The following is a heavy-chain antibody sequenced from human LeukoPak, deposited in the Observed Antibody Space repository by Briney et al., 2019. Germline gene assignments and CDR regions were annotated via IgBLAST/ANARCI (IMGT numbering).Heavy chain of an antibody. CDR2: ISSSSNNI. Sequence: NPGASLRLSCAASGFTFSSYAMSRVRQAPGKGLEWVSSISSSSNNINYADSVKGRFTISRDNAMNSVHLQMNSLRVEDTAVYYCARGYQRPDYWGQGTLITVSS. CDR1: GFTFSSYA. V-gene: IGHV3-21*01. CDR3: ARGYQRPDY. J-gene: IGHJ4*02. D-gene: IGHD2-2*01.